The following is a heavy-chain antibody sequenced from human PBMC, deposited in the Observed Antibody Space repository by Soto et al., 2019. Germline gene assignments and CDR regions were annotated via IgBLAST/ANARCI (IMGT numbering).Heavy chain of an antibody. Sequence: QLQLQESGPGLVKPSETLSLTCTVSGGSISSSSYYWGWIRQPPGKGLEWIGSIYYSGSTYYNPSLKSRVTIAVDTSKNQFPLKLSSVAAADTAVYYCARQRIAVAGRGVDYWGQGTLVTVSS. D-gene: IGHD6-19*01. J-gene: IGHJ4*02. V-gene: IGHV4-39*01. CDR1: GGSISSSSYY. CDR2: IYYSGST. CDR3: ARQRIAVAGRGVDY.